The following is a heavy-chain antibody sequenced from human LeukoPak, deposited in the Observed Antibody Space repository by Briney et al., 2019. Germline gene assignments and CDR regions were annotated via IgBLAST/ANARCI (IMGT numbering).Heavy chain of an antibody. V-gene: IGHV1-46*01. CDR1: GYTFTSYG. CDR2: INPSGGST. CDR3: AMGGRSSGFIDY. J-gene: IGHJ4*02. Sequence: ASVKVSCKAFGYTFTSYGISWVRQAPGQGLEWMGIINPSGGSTSYAQKFQGRVTMTRDTSTSTVYMGLSSPRSEDTAVYYCAMGGRSSGFIDYWGQGTLVTVSS. D-gene: IGHD6-19*01.